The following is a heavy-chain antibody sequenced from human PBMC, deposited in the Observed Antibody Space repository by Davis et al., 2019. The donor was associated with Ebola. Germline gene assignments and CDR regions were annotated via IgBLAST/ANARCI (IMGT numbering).Heavy chain of an antibody. CDR3: AKGARKGVVVAATPDYFDY. J-gene: IGHJ4*02. CDR2: ISSSSSTI. CDR1: GFTFSSYS. D-gene: IGHD2-15*01. V-gene: IGHV3-48*01. Sequence: GESLKLSCAASGFTFSSYSMNWVRQAPGKGLKLVSYISSSSSTIYYADSVKGRFTISRDNSKNTLYLQMNSLRAEDTAVYYCAKGARKGVVVAATPDYFDYWGQGTLVTVSS.